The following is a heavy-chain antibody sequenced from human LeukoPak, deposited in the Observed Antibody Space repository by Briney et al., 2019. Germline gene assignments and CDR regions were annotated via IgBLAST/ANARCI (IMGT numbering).Heavy chain of an antibody. D-gene: IGHD2-15*01. Sequence: ASVKVSCKASGYTFTGYYMHWVRQAPGQGLEWMGWINPNSGGTNYAQKFQGRVTMTRDTSISTAYMELSSLRSEDTAVYYCAREGYCSGGSCYSYVRLDVWGKGTTVTVSS. CDR2: INPNSGGT. V-gene: IGHV1-2*02. CDR3: AREGYCSGGSCYSYVRLDV. CDR1: GYTFTGYY. J-gene: IGHJ6*04.